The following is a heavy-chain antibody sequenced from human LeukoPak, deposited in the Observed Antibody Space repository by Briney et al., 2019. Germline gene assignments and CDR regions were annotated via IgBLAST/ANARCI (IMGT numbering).Heavy chain of an antibody. D-gene: IGHD2-15*01. J-gene: IGHJ6*03. Sequence: SETLSLTCTVSGGSISTNNYFWGWISQPPGKGLEWIGSIYYTGSTYYNPSLRSRVIISVDTSKTQFSLKVSSVTAADTAVYYCARVDSYYYMDVWGKGTTVTVSS. V-gene: IGHV4-39*07. CDR3: ARVDSYYYMDV. CDR2: IYYTGST. CDR1: GGSISTNNYF.